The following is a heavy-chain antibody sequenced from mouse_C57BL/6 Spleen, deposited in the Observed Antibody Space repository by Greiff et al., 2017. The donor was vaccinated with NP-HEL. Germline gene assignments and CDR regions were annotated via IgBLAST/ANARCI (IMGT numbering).Heavy chain of an antibody. D-gene: IGHD2-4*01. CDR3: ARSYDYVPAWFAY. J-gene: IGHJ3*01. CDR2: IHPNSGST. Sequence: QVQLQQPGAELVKPGASVKLSCKASGYTFTSYWMHWVKQRPGQGLEWIGMIHPNSGSTNYNEKFKSKATLTVDKSSSTAYMQLSSLTSEDSAVYYCARSYDYVPAWFAYWGQGTLVTVSA. V-gene: IGHV1-64*01. CDR1: GYTFTSYW.